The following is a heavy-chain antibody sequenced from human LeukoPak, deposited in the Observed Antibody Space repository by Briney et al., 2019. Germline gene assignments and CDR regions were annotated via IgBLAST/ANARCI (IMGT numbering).Heavy chain of an antibody. CDR3: ARKAYCGGDCYSFDY. J-gene: IGHJ4*02. CDR2: ISSSGSTI. CDR1: GFTFSDYY. D-gene: IGHD2-21*01. Sequence: GGSLRLSCAASGFTFSDYYMSWIRQAPGKGLEWVSYISSSGSTIYYADSVKGRFTISRDNAKNSLYLQMNSLRAEDTAVYYCARKAYCGGDCYSFDYWGKGTLVTVSS. V-gene: IGHV3-11*04.